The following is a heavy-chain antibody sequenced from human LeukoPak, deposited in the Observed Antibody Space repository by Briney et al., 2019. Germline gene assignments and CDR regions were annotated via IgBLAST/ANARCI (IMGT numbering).Heavy chain of an antibody. CDR3: ARGYGDPLDYYYYMDV. CDR1: GFTFSTYW. Sequence: GALRLSCAASGFTFSTYWMSWVRQAPGKGLEWVANIKQDGGEKYYVDSVKGRFTISRDNAKNSLYLQMNSLRTEDTAVYYCARGYGDPLDYYYYMDVWGNGTTVTVSS. J-gene: IGHJ6*03. V-gene: IGHV3-7*01. CDR2: IKQDGGEK. D-gene: IGHD4-17*01.